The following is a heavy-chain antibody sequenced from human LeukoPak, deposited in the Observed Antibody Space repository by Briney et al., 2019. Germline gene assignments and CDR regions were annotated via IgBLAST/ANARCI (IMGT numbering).Heavy chain of an antibody. Sequence: GGSLRLSCAASGFXFRSYTINWVRQAPGKGLEWVSSISTSSSYIYYADSVKGRFTISRDNAKNSLYLQMNSLRAEDTAVYYCARGYDPIEYWGQGTLVTVSS. J-gene: IGHJ4*02. CDR2: ISTSSSYI. V-gene: IGHV3-21*01. CDR3: ARGYDPIEY. CDR1: GFXFRSYT. D-gene: IGHD5-12*01.